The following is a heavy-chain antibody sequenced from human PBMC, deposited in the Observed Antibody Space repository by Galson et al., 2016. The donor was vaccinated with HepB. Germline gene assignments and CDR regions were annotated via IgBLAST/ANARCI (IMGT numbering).Heavy chain of an antibody. D-gene: IGHD3-10*01. CDR2: INPNSGGT. V-gene: IGHV1-2*06. CDR3: AREYYYGSGSYWGNWFDP. J-gene: IGHJ5*02. CDR1: GYTFTGYY. Sequence: SVKVSCKASGYTFTGYYMHWVRRAPGQGLEWMGRINPNSGGTNYAQKFQGRVTMTRDTSISTASMELSSLRSDDTAVYYCAREYYYGSGSYWGNWFDPWGQGPLVTVSS.